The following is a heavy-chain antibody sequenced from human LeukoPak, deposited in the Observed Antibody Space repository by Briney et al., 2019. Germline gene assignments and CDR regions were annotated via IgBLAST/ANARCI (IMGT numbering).Heavy chain of an antibody. CDR2: ISWNSGSI. V-gene: IGHV3-9*03. CDR3: AKERFGAAAVGGFDY. Sequence: LSLTCTVSGGSFSSYYWSWIRQPPGKGLEWVSGISWNSGSIGYADSVKGRFTISRDNAKNSLYLQMNSLRAEDMALYYCAKERFGAAAVGGFDYWGQGTLVTVSS. CDR1: GGSFSSYY. D-gene: IGHD6-13*01. J-gene: IGHJ4*02.